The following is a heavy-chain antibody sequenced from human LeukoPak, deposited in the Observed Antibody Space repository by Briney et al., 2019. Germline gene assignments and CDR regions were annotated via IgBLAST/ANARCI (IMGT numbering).Heavy chain of an antibody. V-gene: IGHV3-74*01. J-gene: IGHJ4*02. CDR1: GFTFSSYW. CDR2: INSDGSST. D-gene: IGHD5-18*01. Sequence: GGSLRLSCAASGFTFSSYWMHWVRQAPGKGLVWVSRINSDGSSTSYADSVKGRFTISRDNAKNTLYLQMNSLRAEDTAVYYCANFGGDRPYVDTAMEGAWDRGQGTLVTVSS. CDR3: ANFGGDRPYVDTAMEGAWD.